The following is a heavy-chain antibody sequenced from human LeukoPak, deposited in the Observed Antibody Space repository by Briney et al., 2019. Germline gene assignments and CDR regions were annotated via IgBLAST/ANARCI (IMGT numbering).Heavy chain of an antibody. D-gene: IGHD2-2*01. CDR1: GGSFSGYY. V-gene: IGHV4-34*01. CDR3: ARESIGYCSSTSCLD. CDR2: INHSGST. Sequence: SETLSLTCAVYGGSFSGYYWSWIRQPPGKGLEWIGEINHSGSTNYNPSLKSRVTISVDTSKNQFSLKLSSVTAADTAVYYCARESIGYCSSTSCLDWGQGTLVTVSS. J-gene: IGHJ4*02.